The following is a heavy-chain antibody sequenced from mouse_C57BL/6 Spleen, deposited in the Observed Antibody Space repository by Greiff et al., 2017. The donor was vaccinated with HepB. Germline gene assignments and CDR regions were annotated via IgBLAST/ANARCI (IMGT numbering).Heavy chain of an antibody. CDR3: ATEDYYGSSWFAY. CDR2: IDPSDSYT. CDR1: GYTFTSYW. D-gene: IGHD1-1*01. J-gene: IGHJ3*01. Sequence: QVQLKQPGAELVRPGPSVKLSCKASGYTFTSYWMHWVKQRPGQGLEWIGVIDPSDSYTNYNQKFKGKATLTVDTSSSTAYMQLSSLTSEDSAVYYCATEDYYGSSWFAYWGQGTLVTVSA. V-gene: IGHV1-59*01.